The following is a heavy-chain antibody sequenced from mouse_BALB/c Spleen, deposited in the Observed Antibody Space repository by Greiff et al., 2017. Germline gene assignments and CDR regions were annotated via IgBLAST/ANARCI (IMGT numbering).Heavy chain of an antibody. J-gene: IGHJ1*01. V-gene: IGHV3-8*02. CDR1: GDSITSGY. CDR3: ARWRGTVVATDWYFDV. D-gene: IGHD1-1*01. CDR2: ISYSGST. Sequence: EVKLMESGPSLVKPSQTLSLTCSITGDSITSGYWNWIRKFPGNKLEYMGYISYSGSTYYNPSLKSRISITRDTSKNQYYLQLNSVTTEDTATYYCARWRGTVVATDWYFDVWGAGTTVTVSS.